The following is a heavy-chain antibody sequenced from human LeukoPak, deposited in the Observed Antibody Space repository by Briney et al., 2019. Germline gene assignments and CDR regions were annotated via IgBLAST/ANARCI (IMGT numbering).Heavy chain of an antibody. V-gene: IGHV4-34*01. J-gene: IGHJ5*02. Sequence: SETLSLTCAVYGGSFSGYYWSWIRQPPGKGLEWIGEINHSGSTSYNPSLKSRVTISVDTSKNQFSLKLSSVTAADTAVYYCARRRRMVRGVISWSDPWGQGTLVTVSS. D-gene: IGHD3-10*01. CDR2: INHSGST. CDR1: GGSFSGYY. CDR3: ARRRRMVRGVISWSDP.